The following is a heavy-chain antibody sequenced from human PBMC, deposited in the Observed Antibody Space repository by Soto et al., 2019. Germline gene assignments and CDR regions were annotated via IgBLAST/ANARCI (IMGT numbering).Heavy chain of an antibody. Sequence: PSETLSLTCTVSDDSISPYYWSWIRQPPGKGLEWIGYIYYAGTTTYNPSLKSRVSISVDTSKNEVSLKLTSVIAADTAVYYCARLGGYYQALDSWGQGTVVTVS. J-gene: IGHJ4*02. CDR3: ARLGGYYQALDS. CDR2: IYYAGTT. D-gene: IGHD3-22*01. CDR1: DDSISPYY. V-gene: IGHV4-59*08.